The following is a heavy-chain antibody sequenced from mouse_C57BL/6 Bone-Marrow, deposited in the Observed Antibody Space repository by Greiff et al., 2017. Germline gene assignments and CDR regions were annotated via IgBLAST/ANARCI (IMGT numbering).Heavy chain of an antibody. J-gene: IGHJ4*01. CDR3: VRDRRWGAMDY. CDR2: IRSKSSNYAT. V-gene: IGHV10-3*01. D-gene: IGHD1-1*01. Sequence: DVHLVESGGGLVQPKGSLKLSCAASGFTFHTYAMHWVRQAPGKGLEWVARIRSKSSNYATYYADSVKDRFTISRDGSQSMLYLQMNNLKTEDTAMYYCVRDRRWGAMDYWGQGTSVTVSS. CDR1: GFTFHTYA.